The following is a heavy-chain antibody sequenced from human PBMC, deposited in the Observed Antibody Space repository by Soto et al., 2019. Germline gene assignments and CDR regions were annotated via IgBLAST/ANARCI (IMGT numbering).Heavy chain of an antibody. D-gene: IGHD3-22*01. V-gene: IGHV1-69*06. CDR2: IIPIFGTA. Sequence: QVPLVQSGAEVKKPGSSVKVSCKASGGTFSSYAISWVRQAPGQGLEWMGGIIPIFGTANYAQKFQGRVTITADKSTSTAYMELSSLRSEDTAVYYCARDGYDSSGYPYYYYGMDVWGQGTTVTVSS. CDR3: ARDGYDSSGYPYYYYGMDV. J-gene: IGHJ6*02. CDR1: GGTFSSYA.